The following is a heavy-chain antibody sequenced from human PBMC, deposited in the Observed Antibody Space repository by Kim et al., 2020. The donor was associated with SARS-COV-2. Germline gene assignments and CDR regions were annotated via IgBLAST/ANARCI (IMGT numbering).Heavy chain of an antibody. D-gene: IGHD1-20*01. CDR3: ARNSRYGPYYYGMDV. Sequence: SETLSLTCTVSGGSISSYYWSWIRQPPGKGLEWIGYIYYSGSTNYNPSLKSRVTISVDTSKNQFSLKLSSVTAADTAVYYCARNSRYGPYYYGMDVWGQGTTVTVSS. CDR2: IYYSGST. J-gene: IGHJ6*02. V-gene: IGHV4-59*01. CDR1: GGSISSYY.